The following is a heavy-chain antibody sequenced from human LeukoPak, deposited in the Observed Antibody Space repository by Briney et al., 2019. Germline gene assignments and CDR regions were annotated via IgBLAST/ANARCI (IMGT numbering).Heavy chain of an antibody. J-gene: IGHJ4*02. CDR2: LYSGGST. V-gene: IGHV3-66*01. D-gene: IGHD2-21*01. CDR3: AKGDESHWRLGCDY. Sequence: GGSVRLLCGASGHTHSSNYMSWAHRAPGKGLEGVTVLYSGGSTYYADSVKGRFTISRGNAKNTLYLQMNSLRTEDTAVYYCAKGDESHWRLGCDYWGQGALVTVSS. CDR1: GHTHSSNY.